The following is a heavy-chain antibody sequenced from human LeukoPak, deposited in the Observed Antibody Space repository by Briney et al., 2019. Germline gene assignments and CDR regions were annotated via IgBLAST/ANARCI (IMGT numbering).Heavy chain of an antibody. CDR1: GGTFITYT. D-gene: IGHD1-1*01. CDR2: IIPIFGTA. V-gene: IGHV1-69*05. J-gene: IGHJ4*02. Sequence: GASVKVSCKASGGTFITYTINWVRQAPGQGLEWMGGIIPIFGTANYAQKFQGRVPVTTDDSTSTAFMELSSLRSEDTAVYYCATYMLRDNWNVHTFDSWGQGTLVTVSS. CDR3: ATYMLRDNWNVHTFDS.